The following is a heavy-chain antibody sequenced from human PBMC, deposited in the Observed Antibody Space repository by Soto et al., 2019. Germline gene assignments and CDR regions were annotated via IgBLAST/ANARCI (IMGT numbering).Heavy chain of an antibody. CDR1: GYTFTRSG. J-gene: IGHJ6*02. CDR3: AREGVAPSSYYGMDV. D-gene: IGHD5-12*01. V-gene: IGHV1-18*01. Sequence: ASVKVSCKASGYTFTRSGISWVRQAPGQGPEWMGWISSYNGDTNYAQTFQGRVTMTTGTSTSTAYMELRSLRSDDTAVYYCAREGVAPSSYYGMDVWGQGPPVTVSS. CDR2: ISSYNGDT.